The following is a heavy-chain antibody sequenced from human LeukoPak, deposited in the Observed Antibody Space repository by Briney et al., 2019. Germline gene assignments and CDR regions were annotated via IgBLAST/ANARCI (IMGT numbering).Heavy chain of an antibody. CDR3: ARDLWFGEFPYGMDV. Sequence: ASVKVSCKASGYTFTSYDINWVRQATGQGLEWMGWMNPNSGNTGYAQKFQGRVTMTRNTSISTAYMELSGLRSEDTAVYYCARDLWFGEFPYGMDVWGQGTMVTVSS. CDR2: MNPNSGNT. V-gene: IGHV1-8*01. CDR1: GYTFTSYD. J-gene: IGHJ6*02. D-gene: IGHD3-10*01.